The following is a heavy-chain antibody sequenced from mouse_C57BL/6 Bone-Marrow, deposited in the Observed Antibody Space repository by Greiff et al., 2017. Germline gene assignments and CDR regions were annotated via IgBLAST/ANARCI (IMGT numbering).Heavy chain of an antibody. CDR2: FTMYSDAT. CDR1: YFAFMASA. J-gene: IGHJ3*01. V-gene: IGHV1-49*01. CDR3: VYYGSSCAY. Sequence: LMESGAELVRPGSSVKLSCKDSYFAFMASAMHWVKQRPGHGLEWIGSFTMYSDATEYSENFKGKATLTANTSSSTAYMELSSLTSEDSAVYYSVYYGSSCAYWGQGTLVTVSA. D-gene: IGHD1-1*01.